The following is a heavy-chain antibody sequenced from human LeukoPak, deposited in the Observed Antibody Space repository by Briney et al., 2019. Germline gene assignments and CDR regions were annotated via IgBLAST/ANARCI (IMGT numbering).Heavy chain of an antibody. CDR3: ARQGGIAVAGPYFDY. Sequence: SETLSLTCTVSGGSISSYYWSWIRQPPGKGLEWIGYIYYSGSTNYNPSLKSRVTISVDTSKNQFSLKLSSVTAADTAVYYCARQGGIAVAGPYFDYWGQGTLVTVSS. V-gene: IGHV4-59*08. CDR2: IYYSGST. D-gene: IGHD6-19*01. J-gene: IGHJ4*02. CDR1: GGSISSYY.